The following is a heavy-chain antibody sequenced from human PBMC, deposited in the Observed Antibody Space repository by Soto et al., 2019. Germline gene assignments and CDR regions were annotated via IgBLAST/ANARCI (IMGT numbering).Heavy chain of an antibody. CDR3: AKESEYYYDSSGYYRPGGFFDY. Sequence: GGSLRLSCAASGFTFSSYAMSWVRQAPGKGLEWVSAISGSGGSTYYADSVKGRFTISRDNSKNTLYLQMNSLRAEDTAVYYCAKESEYYYDSSGYYRPGGFFDYWGQGTLVTVSS. V-gene: IGHV3-23*01. J-gene: IGHJ4*02. CDR2: ISGSGGST. CDR1: GFTFSSYA. D-gene: IGHD3-22*01.